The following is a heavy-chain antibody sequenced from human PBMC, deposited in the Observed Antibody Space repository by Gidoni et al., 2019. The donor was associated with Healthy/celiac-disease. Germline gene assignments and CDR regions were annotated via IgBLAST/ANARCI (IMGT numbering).Heavy chain of an antibody. V-gene: IGHV3-30-3*01. D-gene: IGHD3-22*01. CDR2: ISYDGSNK. CDR3: ARGRRHNYYDSSGYYYSDPIYFDY. CDR1: GFTFSSYA. Sequence: GFTFSSYAMHWVRQAPGKGLEWVAVISYDGSNKYYADSVKGRFTISRDNSKNTLYLQMNSLRAEDTAVYYCARGRRHNYYDSSGYYYSDPIYFDYWGQGTLVTVSS. J-gene: IGHJ4*02.